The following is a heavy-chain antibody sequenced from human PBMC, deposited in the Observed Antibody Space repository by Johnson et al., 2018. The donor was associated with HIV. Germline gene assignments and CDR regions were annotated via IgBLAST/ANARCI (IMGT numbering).Heavy chain of an antibody. D-gene: IGHD4/OR15-4a*01. CDR3: ARGGASDAFDI. V-gene: IGHV3-30-3*01. Sequence: QVQLVESGGGVVRPGGSLRLSCAASGFTFSSYAMHWVRQAPGKGLEWVAVISYDGSNKYYADSVKGRFTISRDNSKNTLYLQMNSLRAEDTAVYYCARGGASDAFDIWGQGTMVTVSS. J-gene: IGHJ3*02. CDR1: GFTFSSYA. CDR2: ISYDGSNK.